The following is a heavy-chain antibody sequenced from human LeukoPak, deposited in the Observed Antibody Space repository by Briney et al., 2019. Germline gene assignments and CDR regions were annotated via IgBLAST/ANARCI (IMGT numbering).Heavy chain of an antibody. J-gene: IGHJ4*02. D-gene: IGHD1-26*01. CDR2: ISAYNGNT. Sequence: ASVKVSCKASGYTFTSYGISWVRQAPGQGLEWMGWISAYNGNTNYAQKLQGRVTMTTDTSTSTAYMELRSLRSDDTAVYYCARDLNGYSGSSGGKRFDYWGQGTLVTVSS. V-gene: IGHV1-18*01. CDR1: GYTFTSYG. CDR3: ARDLNGYSGSSGGKRFDY.